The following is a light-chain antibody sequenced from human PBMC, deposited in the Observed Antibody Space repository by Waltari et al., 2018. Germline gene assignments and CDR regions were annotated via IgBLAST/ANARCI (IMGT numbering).Light chain of an antibody. CDR3: FSAADNTGV. V-gene: IGLV3-27*01. J-gene: IGLJ3*02. CDR2: KDK. CDR1: LLARKH. Sequence: SYELTQPSSVSVSPGQTAPITCSGDLLARKHVRWFRQRPGQAPLLVIFKDKERPSGIPERFSGSTSGTTVTLTISGAQVDDEADYFCFSAADNTGVFGGGTKLIVL.